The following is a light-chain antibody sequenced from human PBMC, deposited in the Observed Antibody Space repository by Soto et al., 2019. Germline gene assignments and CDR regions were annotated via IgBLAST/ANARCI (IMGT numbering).Light chain of an antibody. J-gene: IGLJ2*01. CDR1: SSNIGAGYD. CDR3: QSYASTLSVV. V-gene: IGLV1-40*01. Sequence: QPVLTQPPSVSGAPGQRVTISCTGSSSNIGAGYDVHWYQHLPGTAPKLLIYGNSNRPSGVPDRFSGSKSGTSASLAITGLQAEDEADYYCQSYASTLSVVFGGGTKLTVL. CDR2: GNS.